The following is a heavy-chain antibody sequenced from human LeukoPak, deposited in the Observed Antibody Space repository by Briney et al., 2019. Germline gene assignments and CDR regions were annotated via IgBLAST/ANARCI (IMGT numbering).Heavy chain of an antibody. J-gene: IGHJ4*02. D-gene: IGHD4-23*01. Sequence: GGSLRLSCAASGFTFSNYNMHWVRQAPGKGLEWVSSISSSSSYIYYADSVKGRFTISRDNAKNSLYLQMTSLRAEDTAVYYCARTGITVAPPFDYWGQGTLVTVSS. V-gene: IGHV3-21*01. CDR2: ISSSSSYI. CDR3: ARTGITVAPPFDY. CDR1: GFTFSNYN.